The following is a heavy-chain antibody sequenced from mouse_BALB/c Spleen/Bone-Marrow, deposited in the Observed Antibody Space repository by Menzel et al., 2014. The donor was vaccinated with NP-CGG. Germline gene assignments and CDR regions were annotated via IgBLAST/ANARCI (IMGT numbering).Heavy chain of an antibody. D-gene: IGHD2-4*01. V-gene: IGHV2-2*02. CDR1: GFSLTTYG. J-gene: IGHJ2*02. Sequence: QVQLKHSGPGLVQPSQSLSITCTVSGFSLTTYGIHWIRQSPGKGLEWLGVILSGGSSDYNAAFLSRVSINKDNSKSQVFFKMNSLQANDTAIYYCARNYDYDAYYFDYWGQGTFITVSS. CDR2: ILSGGSS. CDR3: ARNYDYDAYYFDY.